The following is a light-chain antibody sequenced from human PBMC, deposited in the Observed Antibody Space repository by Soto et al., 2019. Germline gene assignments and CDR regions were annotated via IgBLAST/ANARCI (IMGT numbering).Light chain of an antibody. J-gene: IGKJ1*01. CDR1: QSISSW. V-gene: IGKV1-5*01. CDR2: DAS. Sequence: DIQMPQSPSTLSASVGDRVTITCRASQSISSWLAWYQQKPGKAPKLLIYDASSLESGVPSRFSGSGSGTEFTLTITSLLPDDFATYYCQEYNSYPLTFGQGTNVEIK. CDR3: QEYNSYPLT.